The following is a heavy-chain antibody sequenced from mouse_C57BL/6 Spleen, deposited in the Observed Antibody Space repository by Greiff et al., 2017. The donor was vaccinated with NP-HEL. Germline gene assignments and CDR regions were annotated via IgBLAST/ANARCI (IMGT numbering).Heavy chain of an antibody. Sequence: QVQLQQPGAELVRPGTSVKLSCKASGYTFTSYWMHWVKQRPGQGLEWIGVIDPSDSYTNYNQKFKGKATLTVDTSSSTAYMQLSSLTSEDSAVYYCARCYYSNFFDYWGQGTTLTVSS. CDR1: GYTFTSYW. D-gene: IGHD2-5*01. J-gene: IGHJ2*01. V-gene: IGHV1-59*01. CDR3: ARCYYSNFFDY. CDR2: IDPSDSYT.